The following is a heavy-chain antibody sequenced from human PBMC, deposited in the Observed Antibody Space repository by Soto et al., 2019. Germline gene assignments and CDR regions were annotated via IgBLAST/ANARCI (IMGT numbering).Heavy chain of an antibody. J-gene: IGHJ6*02. CDR1: GFTFSSYA. CDR3: ARGSTVYYYYGMDV. Sequence: GGSLRLSCAASGFTFSSYAMHWVRQAPGKGLEWVAVISYDGSNKYYADYVKGRFTISRDNSKNTLYLQMNSLRAEDTAVYYCARGSTVYYYYGMDVWGQGTTVTVSS. V-gene: IGHV3-30-3*01. D-gene: IGHD4-4*01. CDR2: ISYDGSNK.